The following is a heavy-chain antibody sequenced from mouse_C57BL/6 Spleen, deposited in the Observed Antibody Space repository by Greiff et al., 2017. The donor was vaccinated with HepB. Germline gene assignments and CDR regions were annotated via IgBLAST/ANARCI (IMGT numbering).Heavy chain of an antibody. Sequence: QVQLQHSGAELAKPGASVKLSCKASGYTFTSYWMHWVKQRPGQGLEWIGYINPSSGYTKYNQKFKDKATLTADKSSSTAYMQLSSLTYEDSAVYYCARAHYGSSYGFAYWGQGTLVTVSA. J-gene: IGHJ3*01. CDR1: GYTFTSYW. V-gene: IGHV1-7*01. CDR2: INPSSGYT. CDR3: ARAHYGSSYGFAY. D-gene: IGHD1-1*01.